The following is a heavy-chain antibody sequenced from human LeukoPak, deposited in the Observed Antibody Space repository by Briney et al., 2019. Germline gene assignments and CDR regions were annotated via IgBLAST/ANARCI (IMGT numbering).Heavy chain of an antibody. D-gene: IGHD6-19*01. CDR3: ARSIAVADHFDY. V-gene: IGHV3-30*03. J-gene: IGHJ4*02. CDR1: GFTFSSYG. Sequence: GGSLRLSCAASGFTFSSYGMSWVRQAPGKGLEWVAVISYDGSNKYYADSVKGRFTISRDNSKNTLYLQMNSLRAEDTAVYYCARSIAVADHFDYWGQGTLVTVSS. CDR2: ISYDGSNK.